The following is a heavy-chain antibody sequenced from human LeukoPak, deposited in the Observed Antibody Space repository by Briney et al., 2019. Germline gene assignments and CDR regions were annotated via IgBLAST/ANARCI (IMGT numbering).Heavy chain of an antibody. CDR1: GFTVSSNY. D-gene: IGHD4-17*01. V-gene: IGHV3-53*01. CDR2: IYSGGST. J-gene: IGHJ4*02. CDR3: ATFDYGDYNY. Sequence: GGSLRLSCAASGFTVSSNYMSWVRQAPGKGLEWVSAIYSGGSTYYADSVKGRFTISRDNSENTLYLQMNSLRAEDTAVYYCATFDYGDYNYWGQGTLVTVS.